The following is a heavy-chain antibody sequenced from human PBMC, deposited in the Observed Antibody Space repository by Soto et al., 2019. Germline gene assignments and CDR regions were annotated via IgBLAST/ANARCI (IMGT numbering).Heavy chain of an antibody. J-gene: IGHJ6*02. Sequence: ASVKVSFKASGGTFISYAIGWVRQAPAQGLEWMGGIIPIFGTANYAQKFQGRVTITADESTSTAYMELSSLRSEDTAVYYCASPLPIAAAGHYYYYYGMDVWGQGTTVTVSS. CDR1: GGTFISYA. V-gene: IGHV1-69*13. CDR3: ASPLPIAAAGHYYYYYGMDV. CDR2: IIPIFGTA. D-gene: IGHD6-13*01.